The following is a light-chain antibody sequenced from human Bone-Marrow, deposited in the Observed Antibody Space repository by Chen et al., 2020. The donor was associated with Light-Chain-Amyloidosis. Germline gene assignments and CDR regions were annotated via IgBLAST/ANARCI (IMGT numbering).Light chain of an antibody. CDR1: QGINNY. V-gene: IGKV1-12*01. CDR2: AAS. J-gene: IGKJ3*01. CDR3: QQGNSFPLT. Sequence: IQMTQSPSSVSASIGDRVTITCRASQGINNYLAWYQQKPGKAPKLLIYAASTLHREVPPRFSGSGSGTVFTRPIRSLQAENFATYFCQQGNSFPLTFGPGTTVDI.